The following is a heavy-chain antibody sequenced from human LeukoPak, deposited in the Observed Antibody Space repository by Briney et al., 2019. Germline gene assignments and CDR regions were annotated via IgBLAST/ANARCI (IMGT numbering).Heavy chain of an antibody. V-gene: IGHV3-74*01. D-gene: IGHD6-19*01. CDR3: TRGSPGYSSGWLDF. J-gene: IGHJ4*02. CDR1: AFTFSSYW. Sequence: PGGSLRLSCATSAFTFSSYWMHWVRQAPGKGLVWVSRINSDGSSRSYADYVKGRFTISRDDAKNTLYLQMSSLSVDDTAIYYYTRGSPGYSSGWLDFWGQGILVTVSS. CDR2: INSDGSSR.